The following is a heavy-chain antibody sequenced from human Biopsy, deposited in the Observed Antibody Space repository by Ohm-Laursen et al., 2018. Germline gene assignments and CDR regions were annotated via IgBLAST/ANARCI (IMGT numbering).Heavy chain of an antibody. CDR2: IIPVVGLT. Sequence: SVKVSCKASGGTFGGSPLTWFRQAPGQGLEGIGRIIPVVGLTTYAPRFQGRVTVTADTSTNTVYMDLSSLRSEDTAVYYCAKDQLHTTSSVGAAFEIWGPGTLVTVS. D-gene: IGHD1-7*01. V-gene: IGHV1-69*04. CDR1: GGTFGGSP. J-gene: IGHJ3*02. CDR3: AKDQLHTTSSVGAAFEI.